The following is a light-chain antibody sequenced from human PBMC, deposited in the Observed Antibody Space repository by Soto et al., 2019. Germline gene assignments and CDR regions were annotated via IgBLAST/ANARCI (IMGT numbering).Light chain of an antibody. CDR1: QSVSSTS. CDR2: GAS. V-gene: IGKV3-20*01. Sequence: EVVLTQSPGTLSLSPGERATLSCRASQSVSSTSVAWYQQKPGQAPRLLIYGASSRATGIPDRFSGSGSGTDFTLTISRLEPEDFVVYYCQQYGTSPWTFGQGTKVEIK. J-gene: IGKJ1*01. CDR3: QQYGTSPWT.